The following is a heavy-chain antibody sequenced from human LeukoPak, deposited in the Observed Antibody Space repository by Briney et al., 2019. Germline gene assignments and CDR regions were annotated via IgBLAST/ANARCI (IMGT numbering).Heavy chain of an antibody. V-gene: IGHV4-59*01. J-gene: IGHJ4*02. D-gene: IGHD4-17*01. CDR3: AGSADYGDYAQSFDY. CDR1: GXSISSYY. CDR2: IYYSGST. Sequence: SSETLSLTCIVSGXSISSYYWSWIRQPPGKGLEWIGYIYYSGSTNYNPSLKSRVTISVDTSKNQFSLKLSSVTAADTAVYYCAGSADYGDYAQSFDYWGQGTLVTVSS.